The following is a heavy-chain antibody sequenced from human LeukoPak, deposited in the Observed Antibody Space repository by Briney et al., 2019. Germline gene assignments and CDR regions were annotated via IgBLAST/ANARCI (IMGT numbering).Heavy chain of an antibody. CDR2: INTNTGNP. V-gene: IGHV7-4-1*02. J-gene: IGHJ5*02. Sequence: ASVTVSCKASGYTFTSYAMNWVRQAPGQGLEWMGWINTNTGNPTYAQGFTGRFVFSLDTSVSTAYLQISSLKAEDTAVYYCARDLDTDYGDYEPRQPTGFDPWGQGTLVTVSS. CDR1: GYTFTSYA. CDR3: ARDLDTDYGDYEPRQPTGFDP. D-gene: IGHD4-17*01.